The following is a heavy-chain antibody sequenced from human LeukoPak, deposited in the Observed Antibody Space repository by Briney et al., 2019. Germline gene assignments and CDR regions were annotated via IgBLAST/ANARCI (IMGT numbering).Heavy chain of an antibody. V-gene: IGHV3-48*01. CDR3: ARGHRVWPCYSDY. D-gene: IGHD3-16*01. J-gene: IGHJ4*02. Sequence: GGSLRLSCAASGFTFSSYSMNWVRQAPGKGLEWVSYISSSSSTIYYADSVKGRFTISRDNAKNSLYLQMNSLRAEDTAVYYCARGHRVWPCYSDYWGQGTLVTVSS. CDR1: GFTFSSYS. CDR2: ISSSSSTI.